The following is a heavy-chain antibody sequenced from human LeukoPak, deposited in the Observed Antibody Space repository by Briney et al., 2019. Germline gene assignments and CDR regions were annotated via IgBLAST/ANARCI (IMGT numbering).Heavy chain of an antibody. CDR2: INHSGST. D-gene: IGHD6-19*01. J-gene: IGHJ4*02. CDR1: GGSFSGYY. V-gene: IGHV4-34*01. Sequence: SETLSLTCVVYGGSFSGYYWSWIRQPPGKGLEWIGEINHSGSTNYNASLKSRVTISVDTSKNQFSLKLSSVTAADTAVYYCARGHIAVAGIAYYFDYWGQGTRVTVSS. CDR3: ARGHIAVAGIAYYFDY.